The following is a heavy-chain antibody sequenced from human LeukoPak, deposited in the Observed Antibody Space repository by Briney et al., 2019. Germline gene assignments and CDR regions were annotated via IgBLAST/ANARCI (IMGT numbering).Heavy chain of an antibody. CDR1: GFTFSSYA. J-gene: IGHJ3*02. CDR2: ISGSGGST. V-gene: IGHV3-23*01. D-gene: IGHD2-15*01. Sequence: GGSLRLSCAASGFTFSSYAMSWVRQAPGKGLEWVSAISGSGGSTYYADSVKGRFTISRDNSKNTLYLQMNSLRAEDTAVYYCAKSPVRYCSGGSCLSAFDIWGQGTMVTVSS. CDR3: AKSPVRYCSGGSCLSAFDI.